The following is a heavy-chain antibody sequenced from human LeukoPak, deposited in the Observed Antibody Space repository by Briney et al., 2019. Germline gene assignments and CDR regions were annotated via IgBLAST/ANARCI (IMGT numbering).Heavy chain of an antibody. D-gene: IGHD2-21*01. J-gene: IGHJ4*02. CDR1: GFTLSSYA. Sequence: GGSLRLSCAASGFTLSSYAMSWVRQAPGKGLEWVSAISGSGGSTYYADSVEGRLTISRDNSKNTLFLQMNSLRAEDTAVYYCARGAASRQELCDYWGQGTLVTVSS. CDR2: ISGSGGST. CDR3: ARGAASRQELCDY. V-gene: IGHV3-23*01.